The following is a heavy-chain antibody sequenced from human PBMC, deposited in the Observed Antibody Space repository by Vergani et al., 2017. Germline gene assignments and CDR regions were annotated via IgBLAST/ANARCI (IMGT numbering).Heavy chain of an antibody. CDR1: GFTLSNYD. V-gene: IGHV3-30*02. D-gene: IGHD3-16*01. CDR3: AKHFRGWGIDY. Sequence: QVQLLESGGGVVQRGGSLRLSCATSGFTLSNYDMQWIRQGPGKGLEFVAFIQFDGSNQYHADSVKGRFTLSRDFSKNTLYLQMNSLRTDDTATYYCAKHFRGWGIDYWGQGTQVIVSS. CDR2: IQFDGSNQ. J-gene: IGHJ4*02.